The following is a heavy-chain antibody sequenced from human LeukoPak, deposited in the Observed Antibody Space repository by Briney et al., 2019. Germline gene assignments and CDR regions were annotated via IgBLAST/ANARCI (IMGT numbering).Heavy chain of an antibody. V-gene: IGHV4-61*02. J-gene: IGHJ4*02. D-gene: IGHD2-15*01. CDR1: GGSISSGAYY. Sequence: SETLSLTCTVSGGSISSGAYYWSWIRQPAGKGLEWIGRIYTSGSTKYNPSLKSRVTISVDTSKSQFALKLRSVTAADTAVYYCARNSCPSGSCYDNRGYFDYWGQGTLVTVSS. CDR3: ARNSCPSGSCYDNRGYFDY. CDR2: IYTSGST.